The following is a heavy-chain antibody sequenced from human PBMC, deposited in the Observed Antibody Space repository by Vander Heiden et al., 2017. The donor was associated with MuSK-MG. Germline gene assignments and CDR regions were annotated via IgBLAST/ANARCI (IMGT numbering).Heavy chain of an antibody. CDR2: IYHSGST. D-gene: IGHD3-3*01. J-gene: IGHJ3*02. CDR3: ARQYSEHDAFDI. CDR1: GYSISSGYY. V-gene: IGHV4-38-2*01. Sequence: QVQLQESGPGLVKPSETLSLTCAVSGYSISSGYYWGWIRQPPGKGLEWIGSIYHSGSTYYNPALKSRVTISVDTSKKKFSLKLRSVTAADTAVYYCARQYSEHDAFDIWSQGTMVTVSS.